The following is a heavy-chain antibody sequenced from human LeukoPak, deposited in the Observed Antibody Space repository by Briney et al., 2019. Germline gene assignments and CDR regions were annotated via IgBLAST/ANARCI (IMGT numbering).Heavy chain of an antibody. J-gene: IGHJ5*02. CDR3: ARIPSSLSRMTAETTFFDP. CDR2: IYYSAIT. CDR1: GGSISSSSYY. D-gene: IGHD4-11*01. Sequence: SETLSLTCTVSGGSISSSSYYWGWIRQPPGKGLEWIGSIYYSAITYYNPSLESRVSMSVDTSKNQFSLKLTSVTAADTAVYYCARIPSSLSRMTAETTFFDPWGQGSLVTVSS. V-gene: IGHV4-39*07.